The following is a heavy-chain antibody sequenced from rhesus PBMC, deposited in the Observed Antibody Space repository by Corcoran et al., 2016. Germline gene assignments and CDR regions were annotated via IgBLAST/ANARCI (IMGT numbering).Heavy chain of an antibody. V-gene: IGHV4-99*01. CDR3: ASYCTGSGCYSWDFDC. Sequence: QVQLQESGPGLVKPSETLSLTCAVSGYSISSGYSWGWIRQPPGKGLGYIGYMSGSSGSTYYNPSLKSRVIHSNDTSKSQCSRKLSSVTAADTAVYYGASYCTGSGCYSWDFDCWGQRGLVTVSS. CDR2: MSGSSGST. J-gene: IGHJ4*01. CDR1: GYSISSGYS. D-gene: IGHD2-21*01.